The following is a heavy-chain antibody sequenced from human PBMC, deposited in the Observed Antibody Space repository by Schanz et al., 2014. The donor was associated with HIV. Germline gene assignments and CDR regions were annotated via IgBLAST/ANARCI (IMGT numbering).Heavy chain of an antibody. D-gene: IGHD1-26*01. V-gene: IGHV3-23*01. CDR2: VCYGGDNT. CDR3: AKRGPYTGRYEYFQQ. J-gene: IGHJ1*01. Sequence: EVQLLESGGGLVQPGGSLRLSCAASGFTFSSYAMSWVRLAPGKGLEWVSTVCYGGDNTYYADSVEGRFTISRDNSKNTVYLQMNSLRAEDTALYYCAKRGPYTGRYEYFQQWGQGTLVTVSS. CDR1: GFTFSSYA.